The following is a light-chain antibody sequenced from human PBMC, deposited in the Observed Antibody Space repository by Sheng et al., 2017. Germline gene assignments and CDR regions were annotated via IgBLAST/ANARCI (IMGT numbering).Light chain of an antibody. CDR2: DVS. V-gene: IGLV2-14*01. CDR1: SGDLDVYNS. CDR3: AAWDDSLNGRWV. Sequence: QSALSQPASVSGSPGQSISLSCTGASGDLDVYNSVSWYQQHPGKAPKLMIYDVSKRPSGVPDRFSGSKSGTSASLAISGLQSEDEADYYCAAWDDSLNGRWVFGGGTKLTVL. J-gene: IGLJ3*02.